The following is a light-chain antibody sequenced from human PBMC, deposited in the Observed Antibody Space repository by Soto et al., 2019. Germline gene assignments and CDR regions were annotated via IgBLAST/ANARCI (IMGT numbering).Light chain of an antibody. J-gene: IGKJ2*01. CDR2: AAS. CDR1: QGISSY. Sequence: DIQLTQSPSFLSAPVGDRVTITCRASQGISSYLVWYRQKPGKAPKLLIYAASTLQSGVPSRFSGSGSGTEFTLTISSLQPEDFATYYCQQLNSYPPTFGQGTKLEIK. CDR3: QQLNSYPPT. V-gene: IGKV1-9*01.